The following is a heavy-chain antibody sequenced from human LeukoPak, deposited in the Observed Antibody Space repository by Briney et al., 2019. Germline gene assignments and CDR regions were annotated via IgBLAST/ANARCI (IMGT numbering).Heavy chain of an antibody. CDR2: INSGGSST. J-gene: IGHJ3*02. Sequence: PGGSLRLSCAASGFTFSSYWMHWVRQAPGKGLVWVSRINSGGSSTSYADSVKGRFTISRDNAKNTLYLQMNSLRAEDTAVYYCASRGVRRDYYDSSGYIGDAFDIWGQGTMVTVSS. CDR1: GFTFSSYW. CDR3: ASRGVRRDYYDSSGYIGDAFDI. D-gene: IGHD3-22*01. V-gene: IGHV3-74*01.